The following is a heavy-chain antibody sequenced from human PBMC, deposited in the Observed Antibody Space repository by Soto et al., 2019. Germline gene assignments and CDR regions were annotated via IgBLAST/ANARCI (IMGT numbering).Heavy chain of an antibody. V-gene: IGHV1-8*01. CDR3: ARGQTPYCSGGSCYSALYFDY. CDR2: MNPNSGNT. Sequence: ASVKVSCKASGYTFTSSDINWVRQATGQGLEWMGWMNPNSGNTGYAQKFQGRVTMTRNTSISTAYMELSSLRSEDTAVYYCARGQTPYCSGGSCYSALYFDYWGQGTLVTVSS. CDR1: GYTFTSSD. D-gene: IGHD2-15*01. J-gene: IGHJ4*02.